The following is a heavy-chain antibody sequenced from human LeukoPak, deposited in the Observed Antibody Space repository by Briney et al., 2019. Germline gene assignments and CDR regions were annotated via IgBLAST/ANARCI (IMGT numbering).Heavy chain of an antibody. CDR3: ARVSGQDILTGSYDY. D-gene: IGHD3-9*01. Sequence: GGSLRLSCAASGFTSSSYEMNWVRQAPGKGLEWVSYISSSGSTIYYADSVKGRFTISRDNAKDSLYLQMNSLRAEDTAVYYCARVSGQDILTGSYDYWGQGTLVTVSS. CDR2: ISSSGSTI. CDR1: GFTSSSYE. V-gene: IGHV3-48*03. J-gene: IGHJ4*02.